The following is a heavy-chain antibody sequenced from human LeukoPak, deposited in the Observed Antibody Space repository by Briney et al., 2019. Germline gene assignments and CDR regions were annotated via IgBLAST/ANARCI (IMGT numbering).Heavy chain of an antibody. V-gene: IGHV1-2*04. CDR3: AGDSGWKVVLYASEI. CDR1: GYTFTGYY. CDR2: INPNSGGT. D-gene: IGHD1-1*01. J-gene: IGHJ3*02. Sequence: ASVKVSCKASGYTFTGYYMHWVRQAPGQGLEWMGWINPNSGGTNYAQKFEGWVTMTRDTSMSTVYMELSRLKSDDTAVYYCAGDSGWKVVLYASEIWGQGTMVTVSS.